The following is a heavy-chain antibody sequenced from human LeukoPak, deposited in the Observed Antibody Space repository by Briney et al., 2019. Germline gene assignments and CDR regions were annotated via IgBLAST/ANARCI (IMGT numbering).Heavy chain of an antibody. CDR1: GGSISSGGYY. CDR3: ARERAITGTGIDP. Sequence: ASQTLSLTCTVSGGSISSGGYYWSWIRQPPGKGLEWIGYIYHSGSTYYNPSLKSRVTISVDRSKNQFSLKLSSVTAADTAVYYCARERAITGTGIDPWGQGTLVTVSS. CDR2: IYHSGST. V-gene: IGHV4-30-2*01. D-gene: IGHD1-7*01. J-gene: IGHJ5*02.